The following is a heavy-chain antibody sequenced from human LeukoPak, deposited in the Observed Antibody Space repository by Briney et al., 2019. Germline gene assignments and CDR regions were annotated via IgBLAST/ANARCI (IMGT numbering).Heavy chain of an antibody. D-gene: IGHD5-18*01. Sequence: ASVKVSCKASGYTFTSYYIHWVRQAPGQGLEWMGIINPSGGSTSYAQKFQGRVTMTRDTSTSTVYAELSSLRSEDTAVYYCAREAGTAMAPFDYWGQGTLVTVSS. CDR1: GYTFTSYY. CDR3: AREAGTAMAPFDY. CDR2: INPSGGST. J-gene: IGHJ4*02. V-gene: IGHV1-46*01.